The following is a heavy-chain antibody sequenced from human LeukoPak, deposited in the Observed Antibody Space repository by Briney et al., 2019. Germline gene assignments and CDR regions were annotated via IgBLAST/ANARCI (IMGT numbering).Heavy chain of an antibody. CDR1: GFTFSGSA. V-gene: IGHV3-73*01. J-gene: IGHJ4*02. D-gene: IGHD3-22*01. CDR3: TGDNFDSSVKFDY. Sequence: GGSLRLSCVVSGFTFSGSAVHWVRQASGKGLEWVGRIGSKANNYATAYAASVKGRFTISRDDSKNTAYLQMNSLKTEDTAVYYCTGDNFDSSVKFDYWGQGTLVTVSS. CDR2: IGSKANNYAT.